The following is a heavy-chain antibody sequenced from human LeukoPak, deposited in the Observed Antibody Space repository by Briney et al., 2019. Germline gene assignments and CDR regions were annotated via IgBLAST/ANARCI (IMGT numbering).Heavy chain of an antibody. D-gene: IGHD2-15*01. CDR3: ARAGVVVVAADHDAFDI. Sequence: PSETLSLTCTVSGGSISSYYWSWIRQPPGKGLEWIGYIYYSGSTNYNPSLKSRVTISVDTPKNQFSLKLSSVTAADTAVYYCARAGVVVVAADHDAFDIWGQGTMVTVSS. CDR2: IYYSGST. J-gene: IGHJ3*02. CDR1: GGSISSYY. V-gene: IGHV4-59*01.